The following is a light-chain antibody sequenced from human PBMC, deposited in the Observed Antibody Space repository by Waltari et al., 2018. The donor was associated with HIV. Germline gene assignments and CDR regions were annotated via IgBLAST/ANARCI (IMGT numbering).Light chain of an antibody. V-gene: IGLV3-25*03. J-gene: IGLJ1*01. Sequence: SYELTQPPSVSVSPGQPARITCSGDALPKQYAYWYQQKPGQAPVLVIYKDSERPSGIPERFSGSSSGTTVTLTISRVQAEDEADYYCQSADSSGTYVFGTGTKVTVL. CDR2: KDS. CDR1: ALPKQY. CDR3: QSADSSGTYV.